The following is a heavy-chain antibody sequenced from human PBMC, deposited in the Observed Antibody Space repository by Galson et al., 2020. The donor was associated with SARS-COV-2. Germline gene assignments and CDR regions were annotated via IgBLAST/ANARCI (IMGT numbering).Heavy chain of an antibody. CDR3: AKDLGYSYGTSYFDY. D-gene: IGHD5-18*01. V-gene: IGHV3-30*18. CDR1: GFTFSSYG. Sequence: GGSLRLSCAASGFTFSSYGMHWVRQAPGKGLEWVAVISYDGSNKYYADSVKGRFTISRDNSKNTLYLQMNSLRAEDTAVYYCAKDLGYSYGTSYFDYWGQGTLVTVSS. J-gene: IGHJ4*02. CDR2: ISYDGSNK.